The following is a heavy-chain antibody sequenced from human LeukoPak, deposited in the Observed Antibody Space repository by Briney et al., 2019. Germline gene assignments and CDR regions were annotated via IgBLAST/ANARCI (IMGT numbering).Heavy chain of an antibody. J-gene: IGHJ4*02. CDR2: IIPILGIA. CDR1: GGTFSSYA. D-gene: IGHD6-13*01. CDR3: ARDSGIAAAGTGEDY. Sequence: ASVKVSCKASGGTFSSYAISWVRQAPGQGLEWMGRIIPILGIANYAQKFQGRVTITADKSTSTAYMELSSLRSEDTAVYYCARDSGIAAAGTGEDYWGQGTLVTVSS. V-gene: IGHV1-69*04.